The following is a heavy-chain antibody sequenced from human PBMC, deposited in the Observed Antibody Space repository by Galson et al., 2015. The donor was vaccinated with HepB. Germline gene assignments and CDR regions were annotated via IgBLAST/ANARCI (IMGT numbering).Heavy chain of an antibody. CDR1: GYTLTELS. D-gene: IGHD3-10*02. V-gene: IGHV1-24*01. Sequence: SVKVSCKVSGYTLTELSMHWVRQAPGKGLEWMGGFDPEDGETIYAQKFQGRVTMTEDTSTDTAYMELSSLRSEDTAVYYCATEHITMYPYGNTPFDPWGQGTLVTVSS. CDR2: FDPEDGET. CDR3: ATEHITMYPYGNTPFDP. J-gene: IGHJ5*02.